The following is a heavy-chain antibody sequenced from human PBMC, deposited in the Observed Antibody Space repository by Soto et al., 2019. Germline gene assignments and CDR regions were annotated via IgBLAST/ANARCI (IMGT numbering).Heavy chain of an antibody. J-gene: IGHJ4*02. CDR3: AREGHGLADFDY. CDR1: GFRFGSYA. D-gene: IGHD3-3*02. V-gene: IGHV3-7*01. Sequence: GGSLRLSCAASGFRFGSYAMTWVRQSPGKGLEWVANIKQDGSEKYYVDSVKGRFTISRDNAKNSLYLQMNSLRAEDTAVYYWAREGHGLADFDYWGQGTLVTVSS. CDR2: IKQDGSEK.